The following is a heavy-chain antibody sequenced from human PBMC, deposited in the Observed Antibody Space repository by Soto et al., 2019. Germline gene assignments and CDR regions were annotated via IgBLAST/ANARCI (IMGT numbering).Heavy chain of an antibody. CDR1: GGSVRSGSYF. CDR2: IYNSGST. Sequence: PSGALSLTCTVSGGSVRSGSYFWGWIRQPPGKGLEWIGYIYNSGSTNFNPSLKSRVTISVDPSKNQFSLRLSSVTAADTAVYYCARGAVRQFPYYFDHWGQGTLVTVSS. CDR3: ARGAVRQFPYYFDH. V-gene: IGHV4-61*01. J-gene: IGHJ4*02. D-gene: IGHD6-19*01.